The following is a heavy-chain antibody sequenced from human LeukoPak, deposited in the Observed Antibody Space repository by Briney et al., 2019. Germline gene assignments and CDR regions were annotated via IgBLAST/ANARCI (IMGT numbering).Heavy chain of an antibody. V-gene: IGHV1-2*02. D-gene: IGHD2/OR15-2a*01. J-gene: IGHJ6*03. CDR1: GYTFTGYY. CDR3: ARLNNYYYMDV. CDR2: INPNSGGT. Sequence: ASVKVTCKASGYTFTGYYMHWVRQAPGQGLEWMGWINPNSGGTNYAQKFQGRVTMTRDTSISTAYMELRSLRSDDTAVYYCARLNNYYYMDVWGKGTTVTVSS.